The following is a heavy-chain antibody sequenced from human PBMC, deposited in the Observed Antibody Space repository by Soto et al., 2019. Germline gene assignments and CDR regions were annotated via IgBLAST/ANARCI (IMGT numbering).Heavy chain of an antibody. CDR1: GYTFNSYD. Sequence: ASVKVSCKASGYTFNSYDINWVRQATGQGLEWMGWMNPNSGNTGYAQKFQGRVTMTRNTSISTAYTELSSLRSEDTAVYYCAVTSFYSYYYYMDVWGKGTTVTVSS. V-gene: IGHV1-8*01. CDR2: MNPNSGNT. D-gene: IGHD4-17*01. J-gene: IGHJ6*03. CDR3: AVTSFYSYYYYMDV.